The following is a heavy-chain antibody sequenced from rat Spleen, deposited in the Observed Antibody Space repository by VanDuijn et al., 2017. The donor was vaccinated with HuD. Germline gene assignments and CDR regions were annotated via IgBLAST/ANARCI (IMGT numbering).Heavy chain of an antibody. CDR1: GFTFSDYY. J-gene: IGHJ2*01. D-gene: IGHD1-10*01. CDR3: SRGGNYDFDY. Sequence: VQLVESGGGLVQPGRSLKLSCAASGFTFSDYYMAWVRQAPGKGLEWIASITSTGNTTYYPGSVKGRFTISRDNAKNTLDLQMNSLTSEDTATYYYSRGGNYDFDYWGQGVMVTVSS. V-gene: IGHV5-31*01. CDR2: ITSTGNTT.